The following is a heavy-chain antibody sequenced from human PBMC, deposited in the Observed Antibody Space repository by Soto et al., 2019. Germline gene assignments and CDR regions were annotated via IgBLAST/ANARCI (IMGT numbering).Heavy chain of an antibody. J-gene: IGHJ6*02. CDR3: ARGHYYDSSGYYRYYYYYYGMDV. Sequence: PSETLSLTCAVYGGSFSGYYWSWIRQPPGKGLEWIGEINHSGSANYNPSVKSRVTISVDTSKNQFSLKLSSVTAADTAVYYCARGHYYDSSGYYRYYYYYYGMDVWAQGTTVTVSS. V-gene: IGHV4-34*01. CDR1: GGSFSGYY. CDR2: INHSGSA. D-gene: IGHD3-22*01.